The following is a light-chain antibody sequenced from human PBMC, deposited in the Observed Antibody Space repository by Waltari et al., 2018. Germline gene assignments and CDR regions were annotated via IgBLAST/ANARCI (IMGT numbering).Light chain of an antibody. V-gene: IGLV3-1*01. CDR3: QAWDNTAVV. CDR1: DFGDYY. J-gene: IGLJ2*01. CDR2: QAA. Sequence: SYELVQPPSLSVFPGQTASITCSGHDFGDYYVSCNQQRPGRPPVLLIYQAAKRPPGIPERFSGSNSGNTATLTISGTQPIDDSDYYCQAWDNTAVVFGGGTRLTVL.